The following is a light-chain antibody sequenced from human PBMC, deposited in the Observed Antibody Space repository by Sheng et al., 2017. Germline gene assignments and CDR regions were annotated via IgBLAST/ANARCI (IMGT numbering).Light chain of an antibody. Sequence: QSALTQPPSASGSPGQSVTISCTGTSSDVGGYNYVSWYQQYPGKAPKLMIYEVSKRPSGVPDRFSGSKSGNTASLTVSGLQAEDEADYYCSSYAGSNMVFGGGYQADRP. CDR1: SSDVGGYNY. CDR2: EVS. J-gene: IGLJ2*01. CDR3: SSYAGSNMV. V-gene: IGLV2-8*01.